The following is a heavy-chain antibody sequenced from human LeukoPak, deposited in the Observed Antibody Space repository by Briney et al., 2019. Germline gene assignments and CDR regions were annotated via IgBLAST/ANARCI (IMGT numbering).Heavy chain of an antibody. J-gene: IGHJ3*02. CDR1: GFTFSSYS. Sequence: KPGGSLRLSCAASGFTFSSYSMNWVRQAPGKGLEGVSSISSSSSYIYYADSVKGRFTISRDNAKNSLYLQMNSLRAEDTAVYYCARDGRYGDYAFDIWGQGTMVTVSS. D-gene: IGHD4-17*01. V-gene: IGHV3-21*01. CDR2: ISSSSSYI. CDR3: ARDGRYGDYAFDI.